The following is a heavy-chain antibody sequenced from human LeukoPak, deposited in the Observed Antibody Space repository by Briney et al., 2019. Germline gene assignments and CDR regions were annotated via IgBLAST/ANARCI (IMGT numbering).Heavy chain of an antibody. CDR3: ATQGGGSPYYFDY. J-gene: IGHJ4*02. CDR2: IYYSGST. CDR1: GYSISSGYY. D-gene: IGHD3-16*01. Sequence: SETLSLTCTVSGYSISSGYYWGWIRQPPGKGLEWIGSIYYSGSTYYNPSLKSRVTISVDTSKNQFSLKLSSVTAADTAVYYCATQGGGSPYYFDYWGQGTLVTVSS. V-gene: IGHV4-38-2*02.